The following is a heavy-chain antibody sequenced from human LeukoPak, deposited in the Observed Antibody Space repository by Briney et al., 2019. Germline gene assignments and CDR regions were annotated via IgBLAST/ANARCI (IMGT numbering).Heavy chain of an antibody. V-gene: IGHV1-8*01. CDR2: MNPNGGNT. J-gene: IGHJ6*02. CDR3: AREGIAAAGNRLYYYYYGMDV. D-gene: IGHD6-13*01. Sequence: GASVKVSCKASGYTFTSYDINWVRQATGQGLEWMGWMNPNGGNTGYAQKFQGRVTMTRNTSISTAYMELSSLRSEDTAVYYCAREGIAAAGNRLYYYYYGMDVWGQGTTVTVSS. CDR1: GYTFTSYD.